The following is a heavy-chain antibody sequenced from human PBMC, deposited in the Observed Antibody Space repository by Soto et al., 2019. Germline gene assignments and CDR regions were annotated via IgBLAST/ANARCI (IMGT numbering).Heavy chain of an antibody. J-gene: IGHJ3*02. CDR2: VNPDTGGT. CDR3: ATIDSGGYYGNALDI. Sequence: XSVKGSCTAAGYSFTYHYIHLVRQAPGQGLEWMGWVNPDTGGTNYSQRFHGRVTMTRDTSITTAYMELGRLRSDETALFYCATIDSGGYYGNALDIWGQGTMVTVSS. CDR1: GYSFTYHY. D-gene: IGHD3-22*01. V-gene: IGHV1-2*02.